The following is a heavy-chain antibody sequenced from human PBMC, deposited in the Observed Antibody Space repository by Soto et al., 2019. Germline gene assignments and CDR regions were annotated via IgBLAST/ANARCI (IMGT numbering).Heavy chain of an antibody. CDR3: ARGGGGYYDSSGYIWEIGLAFDI. D-gene: IGHD3-22*01. CDR1: GGSISSSNW. V-gene: IGHV4-4*02. Sequence: SETLSLTCAVSGGSISSSNWWSWVRQPPGKGLEWIGEIYHSGSTNYNPSLKSRVTISVDTSKNQFSLKLSSVTAADTAVYYCARGGGGYYDSSGYIWEIGLAFDIWGQGTMVTVSS. J-gene: IGHJ3*02. CDR2: IYHSGST.